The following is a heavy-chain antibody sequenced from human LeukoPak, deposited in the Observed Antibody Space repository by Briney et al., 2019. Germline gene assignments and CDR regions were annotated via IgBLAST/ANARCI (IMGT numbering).Heavy chain of an antibody. V-gene: IGHV4-4*07. J-gene: IGHJ6*03. CDR3: ARGKGYCTSTSCGYCSGGSCYAIYYYYYMDV. CDR2: IYTSGST. Sequence: SETPSLTCTVSGGSISSYYWSWIRQPAGKGLEWIGRIYTSGSTNYNPSLKSRVTMSVDTSKNQFSLKLNSVTAADTAVYYCARGKGYCTSTSCGYCSGGSCYAIYYYYYMDVWGKGTTVTVSS. CDR1: GGSISSYY. D-gene: IGHD2-2*01.